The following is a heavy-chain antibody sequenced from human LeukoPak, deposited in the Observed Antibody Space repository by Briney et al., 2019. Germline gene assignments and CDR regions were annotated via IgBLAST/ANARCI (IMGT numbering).Heavy chain of an antibody. J-gene: IGHJ4*02. CDR2: INSDGSST. CDR1: GFTFSSYW. Sequence: GGSLRLSCAASGFTFSSYWVHWVRQAPGKGLVWVSPINSDGSSTSYADSVKDRFTISRDNSKNTLSLQMNSLRAEDTAVYYCAKGRGTTVTSAANYWGQGTLVTVSS. D-gene: IGHD4-17*01. V-gene: IGHV3-74*01. CDR3: AKGRGTTVTSAANY.